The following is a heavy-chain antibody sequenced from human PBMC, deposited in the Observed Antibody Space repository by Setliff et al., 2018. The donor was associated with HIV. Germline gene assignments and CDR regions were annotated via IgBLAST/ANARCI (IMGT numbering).Heavy chain of an antibody. J-gene: IGHJ4*02. Sequence: ASETLSLTCSVSGVSVGSGDYYWHWIRQHPEKALEWIGYIFHSGDTYYNPSLKSRISMSVDTSKNQFSLELTSLTAADTAVYYCATRPRIAARPFDFGGKGMLVTV. CDR1: GVSVGSGDYY. CDR3: ATRPRIAARPFDF. CDR2: IFHSGDT. V-gene: IGHV4-31*03. D-gene: IGHD6-6*01.